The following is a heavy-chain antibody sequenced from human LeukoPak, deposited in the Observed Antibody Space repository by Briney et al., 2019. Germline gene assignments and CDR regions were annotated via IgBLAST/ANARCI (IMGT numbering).Heavy chain of an antibody. V-gene: IGHV1-69*13. D-gene: IGHD4-23*01. CDR3: ASGPGGNPVYDAFDI. J-gene: IGHJ3*02. Sequence: SVTVSCKASGGTFSSYAISWVRQAPGQGLEWMGGIIPIFGTANYAQKFQGRVTITADESTSTAYMELSSLRSEDTAVYCCASGPGGNPVYDAFDIWGQGTMVTVSS. CDR1: GGTFSSYA. CDR2: IIPIFGTA.